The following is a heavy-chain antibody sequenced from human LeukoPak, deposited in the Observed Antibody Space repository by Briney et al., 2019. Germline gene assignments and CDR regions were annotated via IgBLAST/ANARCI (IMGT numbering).Heavy chain of an antibody. CDR1: GGTFGSYV. V-gene: IGHV1-69*13. CDR3: EKEGDTALVTGYFDL. CDR2: IIPIFGTA. Sequence: ASVKVSCKASGGTFGSYVISWVRQAPGQGLEWMGGIIPIFGTAHYAQKFQGRLTITADESTSTVYMEMSSLRSEDTAMYYCEKEGDTALVTGYFDLWGRGTLVTVSS. J-gene: IGHJ2*01. D-gene: IGHD5-18*01.